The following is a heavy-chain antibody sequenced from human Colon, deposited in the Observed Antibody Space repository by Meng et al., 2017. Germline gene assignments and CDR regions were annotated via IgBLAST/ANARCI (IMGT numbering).Heavy chain of an antibody. D-gene: IGHD4-17*01. CDR3: ARGQDYGDYSFDY. Sequence: QVQLQQWGAGPLKPSETLSLTCAVYGGSFSGYYWSWIRHRPGKGLEWIGHIQYSGSTYYNPSLKSRIIISVDTSKNQFSLKMNSVTAADTAVYHCARGQDYGDYSFDYWGQGTLVTVSS. CDR1: GGSFSGYY. J-gene: IGHJ4*02. V-gene: IGHV4-34*01. CDR2: IQYSGST.